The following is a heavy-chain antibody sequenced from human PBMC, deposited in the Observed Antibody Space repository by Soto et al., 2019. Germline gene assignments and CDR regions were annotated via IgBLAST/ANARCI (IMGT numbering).Heavy chain of an antibody. D-gene: IGHD2-2*01. Sequence: GGSLRLSCAASGFTFSSYSMNWVRQAPGKGLEWVSSISSRSSYIYYADSVKGRFTISRDNAKNSLYLQMNSLSAEDTAVYYCARVLGCSSTSCSHDAFDIWGQGTMVTV. CDR1: GFTFSSYS. CDR2: ISSRSSYI. V-gene: IGHV3-21*01. J-gene: IGHJ3*02. CDR3: ARVLGCSSTSCSHDAFDI.